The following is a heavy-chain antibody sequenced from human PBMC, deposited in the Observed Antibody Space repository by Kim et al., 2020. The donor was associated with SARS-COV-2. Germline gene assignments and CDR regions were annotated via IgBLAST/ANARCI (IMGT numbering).Heavy chain of an antibody. CDR2: ISSSSSYI. D-gene: IGHD5-18*01. CDR3: ARGRTGYSYGTIDY. CDR1: GFTFSSYS. V-gene: IGHV3-21*01. Sequence: GGSLRLSCAASGFTFSSYSMNWVRQAPGKGLEWVSSISSSSSYIYYADSVKGRFTISRDNAKNSLYLQMNSLRAEDTAVYYCARGRTGYSYGTIDYWGQGTLVTVSS. J-gene: IGHJ4*02.